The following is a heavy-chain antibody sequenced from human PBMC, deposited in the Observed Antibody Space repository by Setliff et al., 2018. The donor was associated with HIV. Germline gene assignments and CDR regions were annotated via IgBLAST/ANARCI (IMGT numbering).Heavy chain of an antibody. CDR2: ISKDGSYQ. Sequence: GGSLRLSCAASGFTFNSFGMHWVRQAPGKGLEWVAVISKDGSYQNYVDSVKGRFTISRDNSKNTLYLQMNSLRAEDTAVYYCAKDQILGNSQWDPFDVWGQGTMVTVSS. D-gene: IGHD1-26*01. J-gene: IGHJ3*01. CDR1: GFTFNSFG. CDR3: AKDQILGNSQWDPFDV. V-gene: IGHV3-30*18.